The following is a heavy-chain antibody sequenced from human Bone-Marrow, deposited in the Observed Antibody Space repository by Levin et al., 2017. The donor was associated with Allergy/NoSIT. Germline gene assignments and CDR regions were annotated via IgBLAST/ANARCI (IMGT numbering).Heavy chain of an antibody. CDR1: GYTFTGYY. CDR2: INPNSGGT. CDR3: AREEKDPVYMDV. D-gene: IGHD2-15*01. J-gene: IGHJ6*03. V-gene: IGHV1-2*02. Sequence: GESLKISCKASGYTFTGYYMHWVRQAPGQGLEWMGWINPNSGGTNYAQKFQGRVTMTRDTSISTAYMELSRLRSDDTAVYYCAREEKDPVYMDVWGKGTTVTVSS.